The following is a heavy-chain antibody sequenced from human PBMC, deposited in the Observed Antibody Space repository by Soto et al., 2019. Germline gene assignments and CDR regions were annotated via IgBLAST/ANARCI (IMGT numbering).Heavy chain of an antibody. D-gene: IGHD5-12*01. V-gene: IGHV4-59*01. CDR2: IYYSGST. Sequence: SETLSLTCTVSGGSISSYYRSWIRQPPGKGLEWIGYIYYSGSTNYNPSLKSRVTISVDTSKNQFSLKLSSVTAADTAVYYCARENRYSGYDPLDYWGQGTLVTVSS. CDR1: GGSISSYY. CDR3: ARENRYSGYDPLDY. J-gene: IGHJ4*02.